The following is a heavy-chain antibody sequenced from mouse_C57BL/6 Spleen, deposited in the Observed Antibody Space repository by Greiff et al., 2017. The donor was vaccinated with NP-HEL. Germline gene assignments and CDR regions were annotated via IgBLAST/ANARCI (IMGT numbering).Heavy chain of an antibody. Sequence: QVQLQQPGAELVKPGASVKLSCKASGYTFTSYWMHWVKQRPGQGLEWIGMIHPNSGSTNYNEKFKSKATLTVDKSSSTAYMQLSSLTSEDSAVYYCARKKDGYYVDYAIDYWGQGTSVTVSS. V-gene: IGHV1-64*01. D-gene: IGHD2-3*01. CDR2: IHPNSGST. J-gene: IGHJ4*01. CDR3: ARKKDGYYVDYAIDY. CDR1: GYTFTSYW.